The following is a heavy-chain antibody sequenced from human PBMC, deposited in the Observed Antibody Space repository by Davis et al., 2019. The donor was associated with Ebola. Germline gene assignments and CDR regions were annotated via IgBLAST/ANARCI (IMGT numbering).Heavy chain of an antibody. CDR3: ARGNTIAAAGTGYYFDY. CDR1: GGSISGSSYY. J-gene: IGHJ4*02. Sequence: SETLSLTCSVSGGSISGSSYYWGWIRQPPGEGLEWIGTIYYSGSTYYNPSLKSRVTMSVDTSKNQFSLKLSSVTAADTAVYFCARGNTIAAAGTGYYFDYWGQGTLVTVSS. V-gene: IGHV4-39*01. D-gene: IGHD6-13*01. CDR2: IYYSGST.